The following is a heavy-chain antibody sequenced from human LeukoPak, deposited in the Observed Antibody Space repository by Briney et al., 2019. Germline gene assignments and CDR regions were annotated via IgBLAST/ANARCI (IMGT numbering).Heavy chain of an antibody. J-gene: IGHJ6*03. CDR2: INPNSGGT. CDR3: ARGPKHDYDMGF. CDR1: GYTFTGSY. Sequence: ASVKISCKASGYTFTGSYMHWVRQAPGQGLEWMGWINPNSGGTNYAQKFQGRVTMTRDKSINTVFMELCGLTSDDSALYYCARGPKHDYDMGFWGKGATVSVAS. V-gene: IGHV1-2*02.